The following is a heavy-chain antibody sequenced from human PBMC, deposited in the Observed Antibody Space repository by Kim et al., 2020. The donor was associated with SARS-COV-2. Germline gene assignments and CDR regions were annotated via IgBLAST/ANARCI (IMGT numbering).Heavy chain of an antibody. D-gene: IGHD2-15*01. J-gene: IGHJ6*02. CDR2: ISYDGSNK. CDR1: GFTFSGYG. CDR3: AKERLGYGGNPWGSGVDV. V-gene: IGHV3-30*18. Sequence: GGSLRLSCAASGFTFSGYGMHWVRQAPGKGLEWVAVISYDGSNKYYADSVKGRFTISRDNSKNTLYLQMNSLRAEDTAVYYCAKERLGYGGNPWGSGVDVWGQGTTVTVSS.